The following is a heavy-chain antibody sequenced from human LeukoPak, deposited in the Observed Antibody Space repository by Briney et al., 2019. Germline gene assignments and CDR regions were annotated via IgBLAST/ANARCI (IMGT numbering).Heavy chain of an antibody. CDR1: GFTFSSCA. J-gene: IGHJ4*02. V-gene: IGHV3-23*01. Sequence: GGSLRLSCAASGFTFSSCAMSWVRQAPGKGLEWVSAISTSGGRTFYADSVKGRFTISRDNSKNTLYLQMNSLKAEDTAIYYCAKDRAYSSGWSDKPLNYWGQGTLVAVSS. CDR3: AKDRAYSSGWSDKPLNY. CDR2: ISTSGGRT. D-gene: IGHD6-19*01.